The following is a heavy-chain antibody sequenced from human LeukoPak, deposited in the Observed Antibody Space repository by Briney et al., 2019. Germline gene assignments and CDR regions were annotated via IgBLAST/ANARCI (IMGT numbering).Heavy chain of an antibody. CDR1: GFTFSSYA. CDR2: ISGSGGST. Sequence: TGGSLRLSCAASGFTFSSYAMSWVRQAPGKGLEWVSGISGSGGSTYYADSVKGRFTISRDNSKNTLYLQMNSLRAEDTAVYYCAKPYQLLRTYFDYWGQGTLVTVSS. V-gene: IGHV3-23*01. D-gene: IGHD2-2*01. CDR3: AKPYQLLRTYFDY. J-gene: IGHJ4*02.